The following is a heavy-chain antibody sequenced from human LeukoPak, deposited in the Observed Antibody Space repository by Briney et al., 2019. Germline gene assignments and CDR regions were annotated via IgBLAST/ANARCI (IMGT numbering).Heavy chain of an antibody. J-gene: IGHJ4*02. CDR3: ARGDSLMVSAIEFDF. CDR2: ISYDGSNK. V-gene: IGHV3-30-3*01. Sequence: PGGSLRLSCAVSGFIFNSYAMHWVRQGPGKGLEWVAVISYDGSNKYFADSAKGRFTISRDNSKNTLYLQMNSLRAEDTAMYYCARGDSLMVSAIEFDFWGQGTLVTVSS. D-gene: IGHD2-8*01. CDR1: GFIFNSYA.